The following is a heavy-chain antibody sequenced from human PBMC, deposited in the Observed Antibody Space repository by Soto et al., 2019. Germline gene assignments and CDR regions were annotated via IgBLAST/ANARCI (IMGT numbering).Heavy chain of an antibody. J-gene: IGHJ6*02. CDR3: ARDLGLCISSSCYAPLNSYYYAMDV. CDR2: INHSGST. V-gene: IGHV4-34*01. Sequence: SETLSLTCAVYGGSFSGYYWSWIRQPPGKGLEWIGEINHSGSTNYNPSLKSRVTISVDTSKNQFSLKLSSVTAADTAVYYCARDLGLCISSSCYAPLNSYYYAMDVWGQGTTVTVSS. CDR1: GGSFSGYY. D-gene: IGHD2-2*01.